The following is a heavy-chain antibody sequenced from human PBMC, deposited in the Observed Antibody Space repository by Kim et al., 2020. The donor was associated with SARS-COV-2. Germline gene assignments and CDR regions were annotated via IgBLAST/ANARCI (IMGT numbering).Heavy chain of an antibody. Sequence: YAGTTEYATSVKGRFNISRDDYKRIAYLKMNSLKTEDTAVYYCSIVAIDYWGQGTLVTVSS. V-gene: IGHV3-49*02. CDR3: SIVAIDY. CDR2: YAGTT. J-gene: IGHJ4*02.